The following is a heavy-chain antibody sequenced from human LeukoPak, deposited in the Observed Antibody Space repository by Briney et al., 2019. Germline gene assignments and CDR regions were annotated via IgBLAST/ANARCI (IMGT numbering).Heavy chain of an antibody. V-gene: IGHV3-30*18. D-gene: IGHD4-17*01. Sequence: GGSLRPSCAASGFSLISYGMHWVRQAPGKGLEWVGVISDDGRSKDYADSVKGRFIISRDNSKDTLYLQMNSLRDEDTAVYYCAKRPSDYGDYVSYFDYWGQGTLVTVSS. CDR1: GFSLISYG. CDR2: ISDDGRSK. CDR3: AKRPSDYGDYVSYFDY. J-gene: IGHJ4*02.